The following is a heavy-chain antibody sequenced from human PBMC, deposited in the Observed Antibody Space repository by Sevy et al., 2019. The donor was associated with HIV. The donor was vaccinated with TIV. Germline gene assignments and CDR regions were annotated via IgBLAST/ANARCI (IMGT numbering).Heavy chain of an antibody. CDR3: AKRSTSGWYGGDYFDY. D-gene: IGHD6-19*01. J-gene: IGHJ4*02. CDR1: GFTFSNHW. Sequence: GGSLRLSCAASGFTFSNHWMNWVRQAPGKGLEWVSGIIGSGFNTYYADSVKGRFTISRDNFKNTLYLQMNSLRAEDTAVYYCAKRSTSGWYGGDYFDYWGQGTLVTVSS. V-gene: IGHV3-23*01. CDR2: IIGSGFNT.